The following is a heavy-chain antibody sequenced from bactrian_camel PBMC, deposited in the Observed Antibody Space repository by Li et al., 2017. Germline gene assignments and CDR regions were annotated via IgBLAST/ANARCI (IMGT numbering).Heavy chain of an antibody. CDR2: IDSDRTT. D-gene: IGHD1*01. CDR1: GFTFSNMW. V-gene: IGHV3S26*01. J-gene: IGHJ7*01. Sequence: HVQLVESGGGLVQPGGSLRLSCAASGFTFSNMWMHWVRQAPGKGLEWVAAIDSDRTTTYADSVKGRFTISRDNAKGTVYLQMNSLKNEDTGVYYCATYARSGWYYGMDYWGRGTQVTVS.